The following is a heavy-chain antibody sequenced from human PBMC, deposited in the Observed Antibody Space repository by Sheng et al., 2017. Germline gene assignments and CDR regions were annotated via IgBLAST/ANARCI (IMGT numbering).Heavy chain of an antibody. J-gene: IGHJ4*02. D-gene: IGHD5-12*01. CDR2: ISSSSSYI. V-gene: IGHV3-21*01. Sequence: EVQLVESGGGLVKPGGSLRLSCAASGFTFSSYSMNWVRQAPGKGLEWVSSISSSSSYIYYADSVKGRFTISRDNAKNSLYLQMNSLRAEDTAVYYCARVGRLQKAFDYWGQGTLVDRLL. CDR3: ARVGRLQKAFDY. CDR1: GFTFSSYS.